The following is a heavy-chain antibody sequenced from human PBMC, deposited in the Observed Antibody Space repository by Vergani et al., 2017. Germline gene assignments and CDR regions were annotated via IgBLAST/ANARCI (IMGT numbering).Heavy chain of an antibody. CDR3: ARDNFWSGYSSRSDDY. CDR2: IIPIFGTA. Sequence: QVQLVQSGAEVKKPGSSVKVSCKASGGTFSSYAISWVRQAPGQGLEWMGGIIPIFGTANYAQKFQGRVTITADKSTITAYMELSSLRSEDTAVYYCARDNFWSGYSSRSDDYWGQGTLVTVSS. CDR1: GGTFSSYA. J-gene: IGHJ4*02. D-gene: IGHD3-3*01. V-gene: IGHV1-69*06.